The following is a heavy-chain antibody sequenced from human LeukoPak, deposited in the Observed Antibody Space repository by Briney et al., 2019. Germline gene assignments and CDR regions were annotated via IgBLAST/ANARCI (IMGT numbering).Heavy chain of an antibody. Sequence: HPGGSLRLSCAASGFTFSSYAMSCVRQTPGKGLEWVSAISGSGGSTYYADSVKGRFTISRDNSKNTLYLQMNSLRAEDTAVYYCAKNHPLYYDLLTGYSLFDYWGQGTLVTVSS. J-gene: IGHJ4*02. CDR2: ISGSGGST. D-gene: IGHD3-9*01. CDR1: GFTFSSYA. CDR3: AKNHPLYYDLLTGYSLFDY. V-gene: IGHV3-23*01.